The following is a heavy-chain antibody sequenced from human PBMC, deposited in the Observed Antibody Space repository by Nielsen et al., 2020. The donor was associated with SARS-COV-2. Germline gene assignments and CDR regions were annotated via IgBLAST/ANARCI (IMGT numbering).Heavy chain of an antibody. V-gene: IGHV4-59*01. Sequence: SETLSLTCTVSGGSISSYYWRWIRQPPGKGLEWIGYIYYSGSTNYNPSLKSRVTISVDTSKNQFSLKLSSVTAADTAVYYCARAPSITIFGVVGWFDPWGQGTLVTVSS. J-gene: IGHJ5*02. CDR2: IYYSGST. CDR1: GGSISSYY. D-gene: IGHD3-3*01. CDR3: ARAPSITIFGVVGWFDP.